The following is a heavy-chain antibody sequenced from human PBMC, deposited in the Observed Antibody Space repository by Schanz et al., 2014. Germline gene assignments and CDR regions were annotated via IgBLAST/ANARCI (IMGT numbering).Heavy chain of an antibody. CDR2: ISYDGSNK. D-gene: IGHD2-15*01. J-gene: IGHJ4*02. Sequence: QVQLVESGGGVVQPGRSLRLSCAAYGFTLSSYAMHWVRQAPGKGLEWVAVISYDGSNKYYADSVKGRFTISRDNSKNTLYLQMNTLRAEDTAVYYCARDRVYCSGGSCLTFDYWGQGTLVTVYS. V-gene: IGHV3-30-3*01. CDR3: ARDRVYCSGGSCLTFDY. CDR1: GFTLSSYA.